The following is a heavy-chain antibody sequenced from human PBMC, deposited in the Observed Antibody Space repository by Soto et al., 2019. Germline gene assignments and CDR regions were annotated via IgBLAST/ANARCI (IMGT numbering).Heavy chain of an antibody. CDR1: GFTFKNFW. CDR2: VDSDGSDT. J-gene: IGHJ3*02. CDR3: ARVGFDHAFDI. Sequence: EVQLVESGGDLVQPGESLRLSCAVSGFTFKNFWMHWVRQAPGKGLVWVSRVDSDGSDTIYAYSVKGRLTVSRDNAKNTLFCELNSLRVDDTAVYYCARVGFDHAFDIWGQGTMVTVSS. D-gene: IGHD3-9*01. V-gene: IGHV3-74*01.